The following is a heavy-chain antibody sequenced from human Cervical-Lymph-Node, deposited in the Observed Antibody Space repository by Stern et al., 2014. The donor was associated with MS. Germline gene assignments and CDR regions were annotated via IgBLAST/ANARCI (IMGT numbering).Heavy chain of an antibody. CDR2: INPRFNNA. CDR1: GYTFTSYY. J-gene: IGHJ6*02. Sequence: QVQLVESGAEVKKPGAAVKVSCKASGYTFTSYYMHWVRQAPGQGLEWMGGINPRFNNATYTQSFQDRVTLTRDTSTATVYMELSSLRFADTAVYYCVRGDTTWHYFYYGLDVWGQGTTVTVSS. V-gene: IGHV1-46*03. D-gene: IGHD1-14*01. CDR3: VRGDTTWHYFYYGLDV.